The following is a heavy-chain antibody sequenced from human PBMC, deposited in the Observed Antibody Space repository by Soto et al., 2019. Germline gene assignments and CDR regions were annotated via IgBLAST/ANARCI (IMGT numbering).Heavy chain of an antibody. V-gene: IGHV3-66*01. J-gene: IGHJ5*02. Sequence: EVRLVQSGGGLVQPGGSLRLSCAASLFIVSDNYMSWVRQAPGKGLEWVSLIYSGGGTDYAESVKGRFTISRDNSKNTLYLQMNIMKAEDTGIYYCATRMPTDPSWGQGTVVTVYS. D-gene: IGHD4-17*01. CDR1: LFIVSDNY. CDR2: IYSGGGT. CDR3: ATRMPTDPS.